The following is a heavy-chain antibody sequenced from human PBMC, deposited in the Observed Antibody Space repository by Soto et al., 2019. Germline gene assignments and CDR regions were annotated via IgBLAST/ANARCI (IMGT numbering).Heavy chain of an antibody. D-gene: IGHD3-3*01. Sequence: SETLSLTCVVSGASFGTYYWSWIRQPPGKGLEWIGYIYYSGTTYYNPSLKSRVTMSVDTSKNQFSLKLSSVTAADTAVYYCARIIEFWSGYYAFDYWGQGALVTVSS. CDR3: ARIIEFWSGYYAFDY. CDR1: GASFGTYY. V-gene: IGHV4-59*08. J-gene: IGHJ4*02. CDR2: IYYSGTT.